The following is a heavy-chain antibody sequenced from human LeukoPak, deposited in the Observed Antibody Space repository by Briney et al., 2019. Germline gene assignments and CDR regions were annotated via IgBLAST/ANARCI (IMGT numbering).Heavy chain of an antibody. J-gene: IGHJ4*02. CDR2: IYYSGST. CDR3: ARRVVGYSSSWPYFDY. CDR1: GGSISSSSYY. D-gene: IGHD6-13*01. Sequence: SETLSLTCTVSGGSISSSSYYWGWIRQPPGKGLEWIGIIYYSGSTYYNPSLKSRVTISVDTSKNQFSLKLSSVTAADTAVYYCARRVVGYSSSWPYFDYWGQGTLVTVSS. V-gene: IGHV4-39*01.